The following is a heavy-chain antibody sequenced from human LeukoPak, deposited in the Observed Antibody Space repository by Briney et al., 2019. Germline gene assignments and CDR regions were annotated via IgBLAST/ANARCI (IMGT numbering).Heavy chain of an antibody. Sequence: GGSLRLSCAASGFTFSSYAMSWVRQAPGKGLEWVSAISGSGGSTYYADSVKGRFTISRDTSKNTLYLQMSGLRAEDTAVYYCAKDLDCTSTSCYHPLFDYWGQGTLVTVSS. CDR3: AKDLDCTSTSCYHPLFDY. CDR2: ISGSGGST. J-gene: IGHJ4*02. V-gene: IGHV3-23*01. D-gene: IGHD2-2*01. CDR1: GFTFSSYA.